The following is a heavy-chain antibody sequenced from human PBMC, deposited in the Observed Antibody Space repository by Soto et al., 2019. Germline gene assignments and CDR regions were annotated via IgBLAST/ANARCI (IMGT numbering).Heavy chain of an antibody. CDR2: ISASSTYI. D-gene: IGHD5-12*01. Sequence: EVQLVESGGGLVTPGGSLRLSCAASGFSFSTYSMNWVRQAPGKGLEWVSAISASSTYIYYADSVKGRFTISRDNAKNSLARQMNSLRAEDTAVYHCARDRSGYNYVGDYFGSWGQGTLVSVSS. CDR1: GFSFSTYS. V-gene: IGHV3-21*01. CDR3: ARDRSGYNYVGDYFGS. J-gene: IGHJ4*02.